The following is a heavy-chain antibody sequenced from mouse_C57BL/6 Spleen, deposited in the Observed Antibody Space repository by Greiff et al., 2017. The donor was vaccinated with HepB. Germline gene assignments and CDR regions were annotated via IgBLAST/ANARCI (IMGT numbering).Heavy chain of an antibody. CDR1: GFTFSSYA. CDR2: ISDGGSYT. V-gene: IGHV5-4*01. Sequence: DVHLVESGGGLVKPGGSLKLSCAASGFTFSSYAMSWVRQTPEKRLEWVATISDGGSYTYYPDNVKGRFTISRDNAKNNLYLQMSHLKSEDTAMYYCARDNYYGSSPYYAMDYWGQGTSVTVSS. CDR3: ARDNYYGSSPYYAMDY. J-gene: IGHJ4*01. D-gene: IGHD1-1*01.